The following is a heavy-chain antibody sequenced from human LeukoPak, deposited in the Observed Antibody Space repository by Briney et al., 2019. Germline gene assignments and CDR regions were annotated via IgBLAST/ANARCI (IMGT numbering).Heavy chain of an antibody. CDR2: IIPIFGIA. D-gene: IGHD5-18*01. V-gene: IGHV1-69*04. CDR1: GGTFSSYA. Sequence: SVKVSCKASGGTFSSYAISWVRQAPGQGLEWMGRIIPIFGIANYAQKFQGRVTITADKSTSTAYMELSSLGSEDTAVYYCARELMDTAMVTGFGYWGQGTLVTVSS. J-gene: IGHJ4*02. CDR3: ARELMDTAMVTGFGY.